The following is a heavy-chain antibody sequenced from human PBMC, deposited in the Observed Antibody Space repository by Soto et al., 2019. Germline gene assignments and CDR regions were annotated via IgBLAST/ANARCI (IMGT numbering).Heavy chain of an antibody. CDR1: GYSFTSYY. J-gene: IGHJ4*02. D-gene: IGHD3-16*01. V-gene: IGHV1-46*01. Sequence: ASVKVSCKASGYSFTSYYIHWVRQAPGQGLEWMGIINPSSSTTYAQKFQGRVTMTRDTSTSTVYMELSSLRSEDTAVYYCARVIGGLYYFDYWGQGTLVTVSS. CDR3: ARVIGGLYYFDY. CDR2: INPSSST.